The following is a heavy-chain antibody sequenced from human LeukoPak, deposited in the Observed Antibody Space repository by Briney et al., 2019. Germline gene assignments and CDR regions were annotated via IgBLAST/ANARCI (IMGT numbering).Heavy chain of an antibody. CDR2: INHSGST. Sequence: PSETLSLTCAVYGGSFSGYYWSWIRQPPGKGLEWIGEINHSGSTNYNPSLKSRVTISVDTSKNQFSLKLSSVTAADTAVYYCARSEPYYYGSGSYSLDYWGQGTLVTVSS. CDR1: GGSFSGYY. J-gene: IGHJ4*02. CDR3: ARSEPYYYGSGSYSLDY. D-gene: IGHD3-10*01. V-gene: IGHV4-34*01.